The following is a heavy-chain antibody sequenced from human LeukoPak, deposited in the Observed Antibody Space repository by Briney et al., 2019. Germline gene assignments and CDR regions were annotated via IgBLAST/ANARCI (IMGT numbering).Heavy chain of an antibody. D-gene: IGHD2-2*01. CDR1: GFTFSSYS. J-gene: IGHJ4*02. V-gene: IGHV3-48*01. CDR2: ISNSSSTI. Sequence: PGGSLRLSCAASGFTFSSYSMNWVRQAPGKGLEWVSYISNSSSTIYYADSVKGRFTISRDKAKNSLYLQMNSLRAEDTAVYYCAREYCSSTSCLYDYWGQGTLVTVSS. CDR3: AREYCSSTSCLYDY.